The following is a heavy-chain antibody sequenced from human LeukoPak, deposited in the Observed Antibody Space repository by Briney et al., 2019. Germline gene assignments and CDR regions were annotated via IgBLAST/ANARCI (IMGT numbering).Heavy chain of an antibody. Sequence: PGGSLRLSCAASGFTFSSYWMSWVRQAPGKGLEWVANIKQDGSEKYYVDSVKGRFTISRDNAKNSLYLQMNSLRAEDTAVYYCARDADYCDSSGYYHDYWGQGTLVTVSS. J-gene: IGHJ4*02. D-gene: IGHD3-22*01. CDR3: ARDADYCDSSGYYHDY. V-gene: IGHV3-7*01. CDR2: IKQDGSEK. CDR1: GFTFSSYW.